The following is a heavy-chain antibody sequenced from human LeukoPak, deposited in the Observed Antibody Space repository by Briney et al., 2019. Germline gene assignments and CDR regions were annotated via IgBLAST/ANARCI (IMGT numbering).Heavy chain of an antibody. CDR3: ARDVGYYASGIYP. CDR2: IYYTGTT. Sequence: SETLSLTCSVSGGSISIYYWTWIRQVPGKGLEWIGYIYYTGTTNYNPLFESRATISVDTSKNQFSLKLNSVTAADTAVYYCARDVGYYASGIYPWGQGTLVTVSS. D-gene: IGHD3-10*01. J-gene: IGHJ5*02. V-gene: IGHV4-59*12. CDR1: GGSISIYY.